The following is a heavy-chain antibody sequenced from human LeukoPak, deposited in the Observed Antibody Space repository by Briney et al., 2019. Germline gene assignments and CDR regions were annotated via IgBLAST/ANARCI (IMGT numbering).Heavy chain of an antibody. Sequence: GGSLRLSCAASGFTFSSYAMHWVRQAPGKGLEWVAVISYDGSNKYYADSVKGRFTISRDNSKNTLYLQMNSLRAEDTAVYYCARDPLPYCSSTSCYSLFDPWGQGTLVTVSS. J-gene: IGHJ5*02. CDR1: GFTFSSYA. D-gene: IGHD2-2*01. CDR3: ARDPLPYCSSTSCYSLFDP. CDR2: ISYDGSNK. V-gene: IGHV3-30*01.